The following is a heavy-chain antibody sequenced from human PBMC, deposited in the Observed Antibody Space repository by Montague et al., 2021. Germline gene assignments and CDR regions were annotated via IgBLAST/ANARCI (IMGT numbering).Heavy chain of an antibody. D-gene: IGHD3-10*01. J-gene: IGHJ4*02. V-gene: IGHV4-39*01. CDR2: NYYRGNT. CDR1: GGSISSSPFY. CDR3: ARAGPRTYGGDSLDY. Sequence: SETLSPTCTVSGGSISSSPFYWGWIRQSPGKGLEWIGSNYYRGNTYYNPSLKSRVSLSIDTSKNQFSLKMNSVTAADTAVYYCARAGPRTYGGDSLDYWGQGALVTVSS.